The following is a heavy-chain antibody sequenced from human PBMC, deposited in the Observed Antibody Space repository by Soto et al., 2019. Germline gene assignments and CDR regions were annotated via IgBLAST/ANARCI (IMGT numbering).Heavy chain of an antibody. CDR1: GGTFSSYT. Sequence: ASVKVSCKASGGTFSSYTISWVRQAPGQGLEWMGRIIPILGIANYAQKFQGRVTITADKSTSTAYMELSSLRSEDTAVYYCASRRVGPYGDYEPTGIDYWGQGTLVTVSS. V-gene: IGHV1-69*02. CDR3: ASRRVGPYGDYEPTGIDY. D-gene: IGHD4-17*01. CDR2: IIPILGIA. J-gene: IGHJ4*02.